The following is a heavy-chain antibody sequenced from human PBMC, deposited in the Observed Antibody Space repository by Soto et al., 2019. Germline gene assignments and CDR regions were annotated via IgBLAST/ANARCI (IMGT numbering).Heavy chain of an antibody. CDR1: GGSFSGYY. CDR3: ARFRPFCQLLYRPCWFDP. Sequence: PSETLSLTCAVYGGSFSGYYWSWIRQPPGKGLEWIGEINHSGSTNYNPSLKSRVTISVDTSKNQFSLKLSSVTAADTAVYYCARFRPFCQLLYRPCWFDPWGQGTLVTVS. J-gene: IGHJ5*02. CDR2: INHSGST. D-gene: IGHD2-2*02. V-gene: IGHV4-34*01.